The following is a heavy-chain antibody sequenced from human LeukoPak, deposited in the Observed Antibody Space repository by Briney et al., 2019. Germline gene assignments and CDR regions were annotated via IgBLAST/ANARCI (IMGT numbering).Heavy chain of an antibody. CDR1: GFSFSDYW. CDR2: ISGSGNTK. CDR3: ARATGVRGKGNWFDP. Sequence: GGCVRLSCAASGFSFSDYWMEWVRQAPGKGLEWVSYISGSGNTKYYADSMKGRFTISRDNAKNSLYLQMNSLRAEDTAVYYCARATGVRGKGNWFDPWGQGTLVTVSS. V-gene: IGHV3-11*04. D-gene: IGHD3-10*01. J-gene: IGHJ5*02.